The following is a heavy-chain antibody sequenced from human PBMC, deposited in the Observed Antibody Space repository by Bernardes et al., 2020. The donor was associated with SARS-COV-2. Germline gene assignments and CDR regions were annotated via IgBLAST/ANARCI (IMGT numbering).Heavy chain of an antibody. Sequence: VGSLILSCAASGFTFRITAMSWVRQAPGAGLEWVSAISSSGDTTYYADSVKGRFTISRDNAKNTVYLQVDSLRADDTAVYYCAKAFSTNWSPFDYWGQGILVTVSS. J-gene: IGHJ4*02. CDR1: GFTFRITA. CDR3: AKAFSTNWSPFDY. V-gene: IGHV3-23*01. D-gene: IGHD2-2*01. CDR2: ISSSGDTT.